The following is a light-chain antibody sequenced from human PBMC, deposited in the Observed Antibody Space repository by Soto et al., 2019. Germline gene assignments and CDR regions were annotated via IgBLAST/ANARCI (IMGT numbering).Light chain of an antibody. CDR1: QSVSSY. CDR3: QQRSNWPRT. V-gene: IGKV3-11*01. Sequence: EIVLTQSPATLSLSPGDRATLSCRASQSVSSYLAWYQQKPGQAPRLLIYDASNRATGIPAMFSGSGSGTDFTLTISSLEPEDFAVYYCQQRSNWPRTFGQGTKLEIK. CDR2: DAS. J-gene: IGKJ2*01.